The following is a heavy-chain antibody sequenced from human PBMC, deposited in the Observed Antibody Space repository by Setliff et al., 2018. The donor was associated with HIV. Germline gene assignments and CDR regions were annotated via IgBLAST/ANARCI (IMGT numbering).Heavy chain of an antibody. Sequence: SETLSLTCTVSGGSISSYYWSWIRQPPGKGLEWIGYIYYSGSTNYNPSLRSRVTISVDTSKNHFSLKLSSVTAVDTAVYFCARISNGFEPNAFDIWGQGTMVTVSS. J-gene: IGHJ3*02. V-gene: IGHV4-59*12. CDR1: GGSISSYY. CDR3: ARISNGFEPNAFDI. CDR2: IYYSGST. D-gene: IGHD3-22*01.